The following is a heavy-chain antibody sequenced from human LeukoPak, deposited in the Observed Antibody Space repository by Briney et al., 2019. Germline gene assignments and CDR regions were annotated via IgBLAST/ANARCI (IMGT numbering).Heavy chain of an antibody. CDR3: ARVSIAARSPYYYGMDV. CDR2: IIPIFGTA. V-gene: IGHV1-69*01. J-gene: IGHJ6*02. CDR1: GGTFSSYA. D-gene: IGHD6-6*01. Sequence: SVKVSCTASGGTFSSYAISWVRQAPGQGLEWMGGIIPIFGTANYAQKFQGRVTIIADESTSTAYMELSSLRSEDTAVYYCARVSIAARSPYYYGMDVWGQGTTVTVSS.